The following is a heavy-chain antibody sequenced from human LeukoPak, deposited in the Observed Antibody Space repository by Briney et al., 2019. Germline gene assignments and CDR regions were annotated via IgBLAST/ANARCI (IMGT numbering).Heavy chain of an antibody. Sequence: ASVKVSCKESGYAFTNYGISWVRQALGIGIEWLGWIRGYNVNTYYGQKLQVRVTMTTDTSTNTAYMGLRSLRTDDTAVYYCAREGKTGTTYYWGQGTLVTVSS. CDR2: IRGYNVNT. CDR3: AREGKTGTTYY. J-gene: IGHJ4*02. CDR1: GYAFTNYG. V-gene: IGHV1-18*01. D-gene: IGHD1-7*01.